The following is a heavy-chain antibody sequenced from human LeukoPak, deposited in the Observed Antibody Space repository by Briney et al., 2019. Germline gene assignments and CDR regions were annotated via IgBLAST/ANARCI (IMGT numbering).Heavy chain of an antibody. CDR1: GGSISSSSAY. CDR3: ARHFPHMDYSGWKQGWFDP. J-gene: IGHJ5*02. V-gene: IGHV4-39*01. D-gene: IGHD6-19*01. Sequence: SETLSLTCTVSGGSISSSSAYWGWIRQPPGKGLEWIGSIYYSKNTYYNPSLKSRVTISADTSKNQFSLTLGSVSATDTAVYYCARHFPHMDYSGWKQGWFDPWGQGTLVTVSS. CDR2: IYYSKNT.